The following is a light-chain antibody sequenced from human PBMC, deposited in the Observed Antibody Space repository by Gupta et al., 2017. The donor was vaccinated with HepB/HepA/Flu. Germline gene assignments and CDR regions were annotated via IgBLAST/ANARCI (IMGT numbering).Light chain of an antibody. V-gene: IGKV3-11*01. CDR2: DAS. CDR3: QQRSNWPPWT. J-gene: IGKJ1*01. Sequence: EIVLTQSPAPLSLSPGERATLSCSASQSVSSYLAWYQQKPGQAPRPLIYDASNRATGSPARFSGSGAGTDFTLTISSREAEDFAGYYCQQRSNWPPWTFGQGTKVEIK. CDR1: QSVSSY.